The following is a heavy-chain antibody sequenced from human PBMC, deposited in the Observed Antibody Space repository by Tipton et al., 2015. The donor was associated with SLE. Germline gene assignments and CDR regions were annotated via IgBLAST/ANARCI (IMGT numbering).Heavy chain of an antibody. CDR1: GGSFSGFS. D-gene: IGHD3-22*01. V-gene: IGHV4-34*01. J-gene: IGHJ4*02. CDR2: INRSGST. Sequence: TLSLTCAVYGGSFSGFSWSWIRQPPGKGLEWIGEINRSGSTNYNPSLKSRVTISVDTSKNQFSLKLSSVTAADTAVYYCARDEYRYDATGYHLLGHFDFWGQGTLVTVSS. CDR3: ARDEYRYDATGYHLLGHFDF.